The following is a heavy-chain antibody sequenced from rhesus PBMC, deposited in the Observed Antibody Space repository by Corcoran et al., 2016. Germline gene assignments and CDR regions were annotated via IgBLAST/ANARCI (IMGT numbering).Heavy chain of an antibody. CDR1: GYSISSGYG. CDR3: LGSGWSGF. CDR2: IFGGSGST. J-gene: IGHJ4*01. Sequence: QVQLQESGPGLVKPSETLSLTCAVSGYSISSGYGWGWIRQPPGKGLEWIGQIFGGSGSTHYNPSLKRRVTVSKDTSKNQFSLRLTSVTAADTAVYYCLGSGWSGFWGQGVLVTVSS. D-gene: IGHD6S26*01. V-gene: IGHV4-127*01.